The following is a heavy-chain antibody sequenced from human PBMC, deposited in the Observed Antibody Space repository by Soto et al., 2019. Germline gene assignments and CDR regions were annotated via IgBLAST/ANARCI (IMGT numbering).Heavy chain of an antibody. V-gene: IGHV4-34*01. CDR1: GLSFSGYY. D-gene: IGHD3-3*01. Sequence: SETLSLTCAVYGLSFSGYYWSWIRQPPGKGLEWIGEINHSGSTNYRPSLKSRVTISVDTSKNQFSLKLSSVTAADTAVYYCARGGQYNFWSGQNFYYYYMDVWGKGTTVTVSS. CDR3: ARGGQYNFWSGQNFYYYYMDV. J-gene: IGHJ6*03. CDR2: INHSGST.